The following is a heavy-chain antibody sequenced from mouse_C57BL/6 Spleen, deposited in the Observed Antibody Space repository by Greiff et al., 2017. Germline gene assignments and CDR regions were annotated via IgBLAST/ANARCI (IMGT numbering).Heavy chain of an antibody. CDR1: GYTFTDYN. CDR3: ARWGYGSSYYFDY. D-gene: IGHD1-1*01. CDR2: INPNNGGT. Sequence: EVQRVESGPELVKPGASVKIPCKASGYTFTDYNMDWVKQSHGKSLEWIGDINPNNGGTIYNQKFKGKATLTVDKSSSTAYMELRSLTSEDTAVYYCARWGYGSSYYFDYWGQGTTLTVSS. V-gene: IGHV1-18*01. J-gene: IGHJ2*01.